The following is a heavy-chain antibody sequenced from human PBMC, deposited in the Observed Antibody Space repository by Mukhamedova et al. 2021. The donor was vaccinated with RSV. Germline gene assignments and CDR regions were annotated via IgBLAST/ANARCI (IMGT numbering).Heavy chain of an antibody. J-gene: IGHJ4*02. Sequence: ANIKADGSAKYYVDSVKGRFTISRDNAKNSLYLQMNSLRAEDTAVYYCEGGAQGGQGTLVTVSS. V-gene: IGHV3-7*03. CDR2: IKADGSAK. CDR3: EGGAQ. D-gene: IGHD4/OR15-4a*01.